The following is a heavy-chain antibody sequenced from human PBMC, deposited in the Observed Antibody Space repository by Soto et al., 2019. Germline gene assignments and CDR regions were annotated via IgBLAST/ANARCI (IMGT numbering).Heavy chain of an antibody. CDR3: ARRRGMGGPIDYHYYMDV. CDR2: IYYTGST. D-gene: IGHD3-10*01. CDR1: GVSISSYY. V-gene: IGHV4-59*08. Sequence: QVQLQESGPGLVKPSETLSLTCTVSGVSISSYYWSWIRQPPGKGLEWIGYIYYTGSTNYNPSLKSRVTISADTSKNQFSLKLSSVTAADTAVYYCARRRGMGGPIDYHYYMDVWGKGTTVTVSS. J-gene: IGHJ6*03.